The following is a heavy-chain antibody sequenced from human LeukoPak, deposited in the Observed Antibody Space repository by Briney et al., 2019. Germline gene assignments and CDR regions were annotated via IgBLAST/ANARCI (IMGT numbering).Heavy chain of an antibody. V-gene: IGHV3-9*01. J-gene: IGHJ6*02. Sequence: GGSLRLSCAASGFTFDDYAMHWVRQAPGKGLEWVSVISWNSGGIGYADSVKGRFTISRDNAKNTLYLQMNSLRVEDTALYYCAKRADWNDTDVWGQGTTVTVSS. CDR1: GFTFDDYA. D-gene: IGHD1-1*01. CDR3: AKRADWNDTDV. CDR2: ISWNSGGI.